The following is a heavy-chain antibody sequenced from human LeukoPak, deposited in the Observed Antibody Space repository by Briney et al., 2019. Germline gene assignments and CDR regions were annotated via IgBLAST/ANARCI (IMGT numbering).Heavy chain of an antibody. CDR1: GGIFSSYA. J-gene: IGHJ4*02. V-gene: IGHV1-69*06. D-gene: IGHD3-16*02. Sequence: AASVKVSCKAPGGIFSSYAINWVRQAPGQGLEWMGRIIPIFGSANYAQKFQGRVTITADKSTRTAYMELSSLRSEDTALYYCAKGSRLREGGSYRFWGQGTLVTVSS. CDR2: IIPIFGSA. CDR3: AKGSRLREGGSYRF.